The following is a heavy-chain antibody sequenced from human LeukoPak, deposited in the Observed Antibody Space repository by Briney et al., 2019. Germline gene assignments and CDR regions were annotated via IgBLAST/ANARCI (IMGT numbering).Heavy chain of an antibody. J-gene: IGHJ4*02. CDR1: GFTFSSYS. D-gene: IGHD2-15*01. Sequence: PGGSLRLSCAASGFTFSSYSMNWVRQAPGKGLEWVSSISSSSSYIYYADSVKGRFTISRDNAKNSLYLQMNSLRAEDTAVHYCARDLWGYCSGGSCPADYWGQGTLVTVSS. CDR3: ARDLWGYCSGGSCPADY. V-gene: IGHV3-21*01. CDR2: ISSSSSYI.